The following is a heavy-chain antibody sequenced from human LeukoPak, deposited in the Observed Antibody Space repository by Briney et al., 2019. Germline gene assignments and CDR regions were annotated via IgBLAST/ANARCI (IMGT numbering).Heavy chain of an antibody. V-gene: IGHV4-39*01. CDR3: ARTGGYSSGWFYQNAFDI. CDR1: GGSISSSTYY. J-gene: IGHJ3*02. CDR2: IYYRGST. Sequence: PSETLSLTCTVSGGSISSSTYYWGWIRQPPGKGLEWIGTIYYRGSTYYNPSLKSRVTISVDTSKNQFSLKLSSVTAADTAVYYCARTGGYSSGWFYQNAFDIWGQGTMVTVSS. D-gene: IGHD6-19*01.